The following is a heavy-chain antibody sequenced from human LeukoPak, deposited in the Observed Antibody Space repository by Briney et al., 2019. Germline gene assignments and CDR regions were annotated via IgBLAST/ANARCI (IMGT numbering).Heavy chain of an antibody. Sequence: GGSLRLSCAASGFTFSTYAMSWVRQIPGKGLEWVSAISGSDGGTYYADSVKGRFTISRDNSRNTLYLQMNTLRAEDTAVYFCAKSPVSSCRGSFCYPFDYWGQGNLVTVSS. D-gene: IGHD2-15*01. V-gene: IGHV3-23*01. CDR1: GFTFSTYA. J-gene: IGHJ4*02. CDR2: ISGSDGGT. CDR3: AKSPVSSCRGSFCYPFDY.